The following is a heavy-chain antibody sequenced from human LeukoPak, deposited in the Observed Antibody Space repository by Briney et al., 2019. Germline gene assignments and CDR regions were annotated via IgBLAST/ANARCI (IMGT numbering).Heavy chain of an antibody. V-gene: IGHV3-73*01. CDR3: TFGSGSSH. J-gene: IGHJ1*01. CDR2: IRSKANNYAT. CDR1: GFTFSGSA. Sequence: GGSLRLSSAASGFTFSGSAMHWVRQASGKGLEWVGRIRSKANNYATAYAASVTGTFTISRDDSKNTAYLQMNSLTTEDTAVYYCTFGSGSSHWGQGTLVTVSS. D-gene: IGHD3-10*01.